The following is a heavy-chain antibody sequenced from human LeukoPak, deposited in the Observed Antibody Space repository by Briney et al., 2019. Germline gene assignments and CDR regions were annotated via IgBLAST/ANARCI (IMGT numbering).Heavy chain of an antibody. CDR2: IIPINGKQ. D-gene: IGHD2-21*01. Sequence: SVKVSCKASGGTFSTYAFNWVGKAPGRGLEWMGGIIPINGKQDKVQSFKGRATITADGSTSTASVYLSRLTANDKAIYFCVKPLSPMAASSGGFAAWGQGTLVTVSS. CDR1: GGTFSTYA. V-gene: IGHV1-69*13. CDR3: VKPLSPMAASSGGFAA. J-gene: IGHJ5*02.